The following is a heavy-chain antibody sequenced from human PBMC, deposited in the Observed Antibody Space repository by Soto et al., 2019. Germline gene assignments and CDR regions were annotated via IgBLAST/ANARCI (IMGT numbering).Heavy chain of an antibody. CDR1: GGSFSGYY. CDR3: ARGRSSSNRVLDY. D-gene: IGHD6-13*01. V-gene: IGHV4-34*01. J-gene: IGHJ4*02. CDR2: INHSGST. Sequence: SETLSLTCAVYGGSFSGYYWSWIRQPPGKGLEWIGEINHSGSTNYNPSLKSRVTISVDTSKNQFSLKLSSVTAADTAVYYCARGRSSSNRVLDYWGQGTLVTVSS.